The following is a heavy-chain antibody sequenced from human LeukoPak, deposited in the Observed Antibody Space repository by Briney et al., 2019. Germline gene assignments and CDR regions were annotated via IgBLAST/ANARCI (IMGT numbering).Heavy chain of an antibody. CDR1: GGSISSYY. J-gene: IGHJ6*02. CDR3: ARAVVTQPYYYYYGMDV. Sequence: ASETLSLTCTVSGGSISSYYWSWIRQPPGKGLEWIGYIYYSGSTNYNPSLKSRVTISVDTSKNQFSLKLSSVTAADTAVYYCARAVVTQPYYYYYGMDVWGQGTTVTVSS. V-gene: IGHV4-59*01. CDR2: IYYSGST. D-gene: IGHD4-23*01.